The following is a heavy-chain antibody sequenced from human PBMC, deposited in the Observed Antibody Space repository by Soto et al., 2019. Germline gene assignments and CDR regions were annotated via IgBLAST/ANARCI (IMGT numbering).Heavy chain of an antibody. CDR1: GYSFASYG. V-gene: IGHV5-51*01. CDR2: TYPGDSDT. J-gene: IGHJ5*02. Sequence: PGESLKISCKGSGYSFASYGIGWVRQIPGKGRGGRGITYPGDSDTRYSPSFQRQVTISADKSISTAYLQWSSLKASDTAMYYCARWGFDPWGQGTLVTVSS. CDR3: ARWGFDP.